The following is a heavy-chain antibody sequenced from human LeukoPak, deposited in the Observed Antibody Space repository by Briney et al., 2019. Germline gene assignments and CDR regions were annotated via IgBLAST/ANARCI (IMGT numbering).Heavy chain of an antibody. CDR2: IIPIFGTA. V-gene: IGHV1-69*05. Sequence: GASVKVSCKASGGTFSSYAISWVRQAPGQGLEWMGGIIPIFGTANYAQKFQGRVTITTDESTSTAYMELSSLRSEDTAVYYCARGGEYQLPYAFDIWGQGTMVTVSS. D-gene: IGHD2-2*01. CDR3: ARGGEYQLPYAFDI. J-gene: IGHJ3*02. CDR1: GGTFSSYA.